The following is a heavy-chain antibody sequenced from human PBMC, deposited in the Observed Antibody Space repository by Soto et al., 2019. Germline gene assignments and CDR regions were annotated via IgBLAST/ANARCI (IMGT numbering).Heavy chain of an antibody. D-gene: IGHD3-10*01. V-gene: IGHV3-48*02. CDR1: GFTFSLYS. CDR3: ARAVTWGLDV. Sequence: EVQLVESGGGLVQPGGSLRLSCAASGFTFSLYSMSWVRQAPGKGLEWVSYISRSSTGIHYADSVKGRFTISRDDATNSMHRQMNILRDGDTAVYYCARAVTWGLDVWGQGTTVSISS. CDR2: ISRSSTGI. J-gene: IGHJ6*02.